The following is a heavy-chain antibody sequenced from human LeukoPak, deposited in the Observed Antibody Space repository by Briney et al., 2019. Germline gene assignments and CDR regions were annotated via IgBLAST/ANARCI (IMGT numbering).Heavy chain of an antibody. J-gene: IGHJ3*02. CDR3: ARRNDFGI. CDR2: IYYSGNT. CDR1: GASMSNYY. Sequence: PSETLSLTCSVSGASMSNYYWNWIRQPPGKGLEWIGYIYYSGNTNYNPSLKSRVTISVDTSKNQFSLKLNSVTAADTAVYYCARRNDFGIWGQGTMVTVSS. V-gene: IGHV4-59*08.